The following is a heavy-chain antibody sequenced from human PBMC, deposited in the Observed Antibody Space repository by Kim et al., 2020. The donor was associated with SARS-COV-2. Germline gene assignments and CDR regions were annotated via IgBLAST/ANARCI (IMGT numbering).Heavy chain of an antibody. CDR3: TRDKSSGWYGLYYYYGMDF. CDR2: IRSKAYGGTT. D-gene: IGHD6-19*01. Sequence: GGSLRLSCTASGFTFGDYAMSWVRQAPGKGLEWVGFIRSKAYGGTTEYAASVKGRFTISRDDSKSIAYLQMNSLKTEDTAVYYCTRDKSSGWYGLYYYYGMDFWGQGTTVTVSS. V-gene: IGHV3-49*04. J-gene: IGHJ6*02. CDR1: GFTFGDYA.